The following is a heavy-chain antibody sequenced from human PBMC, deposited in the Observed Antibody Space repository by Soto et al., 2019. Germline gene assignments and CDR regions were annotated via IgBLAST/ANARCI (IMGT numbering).Heavy chain of an antibody. CDR1: GGDNLRDYR. Sequence: QVQLVQSGAEVKKPGSSVQVSCKASGGDNLRDYRTTWVRQAPVQGLEWMGGIIPKLGSPNYAQNFQGRVTITAEESTNTFYLELRSLRSEDTAVYYCARGGGGYEVGAVYWGQGTLVTVSS. J-gene: IGHJ4*02. V-gene: IGHV1-69*01. D-gene: IGHD5-12*01. CDR3: ARGGGGYEVGAVY. CDR2: IIPKLGSP.